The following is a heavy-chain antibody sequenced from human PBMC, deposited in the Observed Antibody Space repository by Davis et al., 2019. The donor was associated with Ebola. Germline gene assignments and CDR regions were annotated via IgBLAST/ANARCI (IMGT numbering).Heavy chain of an antibody. Sequence: GESLKISCAASGFTFSNAWMSWVRQAPGKGLEWVGRIKSKTDGGTTDYAAPVKGRFTISRDDSKNTLYLQMNSLKTEDTAVYYCTTDVYYDSSGYYDYWGQGTLVTVSS. J-gene: IGHJ4*02. D-gene: IGHD3-22*01. CDR2: IKSKTDGGTT. CDR3: TTDVYYDSSGYYDY. CDR1: GFTFSNAW. V-gene: IGHV3-15*01.